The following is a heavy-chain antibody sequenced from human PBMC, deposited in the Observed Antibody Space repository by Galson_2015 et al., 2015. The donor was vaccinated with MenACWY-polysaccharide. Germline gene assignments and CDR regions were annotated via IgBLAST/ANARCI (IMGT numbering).Heavy chain of an antibody. CDR2: ISGSGTNT. CDR1: GFTFSIYT. D-gene: IGHD3-10*01. V-gene: IGHV3-23*01. CDR3: AKVPPGSLRALDH. Sequence: SLRLSCATSGFTFSIYTMHWVRLAPGKGLEWVSDISGSGTNTDYADSVKGRFTISRDNSKDSLYLQMNSLRAEDTAIYYCAKVPPGSLRALDHWGQGTLVTVSS. J-gene: IGHJ4*02.